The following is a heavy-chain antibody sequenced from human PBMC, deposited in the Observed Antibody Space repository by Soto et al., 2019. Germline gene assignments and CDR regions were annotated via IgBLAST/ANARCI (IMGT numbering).Heavy chain of an antibody. CDR2: ISWNSGSI. J-gene: IGHJ3*02. CDR1: GFTSDDYA. V-gene: IGHV3-9*02. D-gene: IGHD4-17*01. Sequence: EVQLVESGGGLVQPGRSLRLSCAASGFTSDDYAMHWVRQAPGKGLEWVSGISWNSGSIGYVDSVKGRFTISRDNAKNSLYLQMNSLRAEDTALYYCAKGDYGGIGGAFDIWGQGTMVTVSS. CDR3: AKGDYGGIGGAFDI.